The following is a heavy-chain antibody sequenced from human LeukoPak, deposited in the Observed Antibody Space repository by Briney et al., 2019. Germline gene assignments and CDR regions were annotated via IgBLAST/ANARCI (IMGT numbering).Heavy chain of an antibody. V-gene: IGHV3-23*01. Sequence: GGSLRLSCAASGFTFSSYAMSWVRQAPGKGLEWASAISGSGGSTYYADSVKGRFTISRDNSKNTLYLQMNSLRADDTAIYYCAKVVTTTGLDYWGQGTLVTVSS. CDR3: AKVVTTTGLDY. J-gene: IGHJ4*02. CDR1: GFTFSSYA. CDR2: ISGSGGST. D-gene: IGHD1-1*01.